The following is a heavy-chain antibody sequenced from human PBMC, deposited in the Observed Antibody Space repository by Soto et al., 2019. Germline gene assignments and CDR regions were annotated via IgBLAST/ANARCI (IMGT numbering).Heavy chain of an antibody. CDR2: INPFDGSR. CDR1: GYIFTSYY. CDR3: SRVDPGETSPFDH. Sequence: QVELGQSGAEVKKPGASVKVSCKASGYIFTSYYLHWVRQAPRQGLEWMGWINPFDGSRMFAQSFQGRVTFTRDTSTSTVYMELSGLRSDDTAVYYCSRVDPGETSPFDHWGQGTLVTVSS. V-gene: IGHV1-46*03. D-gene: IGHD3-10*01. J-gene: IGHJ4*02.